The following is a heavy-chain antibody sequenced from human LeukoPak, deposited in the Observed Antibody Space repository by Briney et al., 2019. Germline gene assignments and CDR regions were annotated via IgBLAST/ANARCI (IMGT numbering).Heavy chain of an antibody. CDR1: GGSISSGGYS. Sequence: PSETLSLTCAVSGGSISSGGYSWSWIRQPPGKGLEWIGYIYHSGSTYYNPSLKSRVTISVDRSKNQFSLKLSPVTAADTAVYYCARDRDLGFDYWGQGTLVTVSS. V-gene: IGHV4-30-2*01. CDR2: IYHSGST. D-gene: IGHD2-21*02. CDR3: ARDRDLGFDY. J-gene: IGHJ4*02.